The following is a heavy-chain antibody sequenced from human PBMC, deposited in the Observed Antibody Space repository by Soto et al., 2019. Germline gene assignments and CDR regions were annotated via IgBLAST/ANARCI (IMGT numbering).Heavy chain of an antibody. CDR1: GYTFTNYD. CDR3: VRGISPVEFDP. Sequence: QVQLVQSGAQVKKPGASVKVSCTASGYTFTNYDINWVRRATGQGPEWMGWMNPNSGNTGYEQKFQGRVTMTRNTSISTAYLELSNVRFEDTAMYYCVRGISPVEFDPWGQGTLVIVSS. J-gene: IGHJ5*02. CDR2: MNPNSGNT. V-gene: IGHV1-8*01.